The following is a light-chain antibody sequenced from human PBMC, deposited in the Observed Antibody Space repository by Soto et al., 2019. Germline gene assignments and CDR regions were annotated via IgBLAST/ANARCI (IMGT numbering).Light chain of an antibody. CDR2: EVS. CDR3: CSHARSYV. J-gene: IGLJ1*01. V-gene: IGLV2-23*02. Sequence: QSALTQPASVSGSPGQSITISCSGTSSDVGRYNLVSWYQQLPGKAPKLMIYEVSKWPSGVSDRFSGSKSGNTASLTISGLQTEDEADYYCCSHARSYVFGSGTKVTVL. CDR1: SSDVGRYNL.